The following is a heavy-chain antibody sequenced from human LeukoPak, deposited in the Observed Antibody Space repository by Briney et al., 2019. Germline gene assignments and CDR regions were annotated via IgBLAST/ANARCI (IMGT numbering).Heavy chain of an antibody. CDR3: ARGGHDFNPFYW. CDR2: IKNGGNDP. J-gene: IGHJ4*02. D-gene: IGHD2-21*02. Sequence: GGSLRLSCAASGFSFSIYAMGWVRQAPGKGPEWVSSIKNGGNDPFYADSVKGRFTISRDNSKNTLFLQLSSLRAEDSAVYYCARGGHDFNPFYWWGQGTLVTVSS. CDR1: GFSFSIYA. V-gene: IGHV3-23*01.